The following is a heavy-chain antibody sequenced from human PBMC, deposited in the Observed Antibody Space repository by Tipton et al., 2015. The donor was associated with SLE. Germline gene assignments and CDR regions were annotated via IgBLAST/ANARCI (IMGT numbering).Heavy chain of an antibody. CDR2: IYSGGDT. J-gene: IGHJ4*02. CDR3: ARTLIGTTVADDYFDY. V-gene: IGHV3-53*01. CDR1: GFTVSTNY. D-gene: IGHD6-19*01. Sequence: GSLRLSCAASGFTVSTNYMSWVRQAPGKGLEWVSIIYSGGDTYYADSVKGRFTISRDNSKNTLYLQINSLRVEDTAVYYCARTLIGTTVADDYFDYWGQGTLVTVSS.